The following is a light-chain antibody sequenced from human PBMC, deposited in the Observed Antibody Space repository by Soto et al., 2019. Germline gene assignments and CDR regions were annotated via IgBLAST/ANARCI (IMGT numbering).Light chain of an antibody. CDR2: RNN. CDR1: SSNIGSKY. V-gene: IGLV1-47*01. J-gene: IGLJ2*01. CDR3: AAWDAGVSGPA. Sequence: SVLPQPPSASGTPGQRVTISCSGSSSNIGSKYVYWYQQLPGTAPKLLMYRNNQRPSGVPDRFSGSKSGTSASLAISGLRSEDEADYYCAAWDAGVSGPAFGGGTKVTVL.